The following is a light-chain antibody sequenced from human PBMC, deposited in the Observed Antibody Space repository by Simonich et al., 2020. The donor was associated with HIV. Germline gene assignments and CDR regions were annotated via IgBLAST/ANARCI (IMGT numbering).Light chain of an antibody. J-gene: IGKJ3*01. Sequence: DIQMTQSPSSLSASVGERVTITCRASQTINNNLNWYQQKPGKAPKLLIYTMSNLQTGVPSRFSGSDSGTDFTLTISSLQPEDFATYYCQQSYSTPSTFGPGTKVDIK. CDR2: TMS. CDR1: QTINNN. V-gene: IGKV1-39*01. CDR3: QQSYSTPST.